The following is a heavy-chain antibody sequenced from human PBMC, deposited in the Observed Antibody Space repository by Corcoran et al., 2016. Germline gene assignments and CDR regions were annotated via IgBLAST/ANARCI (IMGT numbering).Heavy chain of an antibody. CDR2: INSDGSST. CDR1: GFTFSSYW. D-gene: IGHD2-15*01. J-gene: IGHJ3*02. V-gene: IGHV3-74*01. Sequence: EVQLVESGGGLVQPGGSLRLSCAASGFTFSSYWTHWVRQAPGKGLVWVSRINSDGSSTRYADSVKGRCTISRDNAKNTLYLQMNSRRVENTAVYYCARAWGGGGSLDIWCQGTMITVSS. CDR3: ARAWGGGGSLDI.